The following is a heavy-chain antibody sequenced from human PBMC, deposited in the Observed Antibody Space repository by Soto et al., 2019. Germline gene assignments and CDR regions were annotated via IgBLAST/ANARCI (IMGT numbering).Heavy chain of an antibody. V-gene: IGHV3-23*01. J-gene: IGHJ4*02. CDR2: ISGSGGST. Sequence: GGSLRLSCAASGFTFSSYAMSWVRQAPGKGLEWVSAISGSGGSTYYADSVKGRFTISRDNSKNTLYLQMNSLRAEDTAVYYCAKVWQQLGRFQYPTPDYWGQGTLVTVSS. CDR1: GFTFSSYA. CDR3: AKVWQQLGRFQYPTPDY. D-gene: IGHD6-13*01.